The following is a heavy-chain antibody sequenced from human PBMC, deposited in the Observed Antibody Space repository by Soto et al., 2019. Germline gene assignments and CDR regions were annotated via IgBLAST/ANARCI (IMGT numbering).Heavy chain of an antibody. Sequence: EVQLVESGGGLVQPGGSLRLSCAASGFTFSSYAMHWVRQAPGKGLEYVSAISSNGGSTYYANSVKGRFTISRDNSKNTRYLQMGSLRAEVMAVYYWARAAPYYGSRRCYDYWGQGTLVTVSS. V-gene: IGHV3-64*01. CDR1: GFTFSSYA. D-gene: IGHD3-10*01. CDR2: ISSNGGST. CDR3: ARAAPYYGSRRCYDY. J-gene: IGHJ4*02.